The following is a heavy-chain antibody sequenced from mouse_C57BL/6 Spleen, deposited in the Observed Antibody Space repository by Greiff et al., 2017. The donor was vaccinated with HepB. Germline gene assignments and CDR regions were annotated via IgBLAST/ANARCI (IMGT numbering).Heavy chain of an antibody. V-gene: IGHV1-18*01. J-gene: IGHJ2*01. CDR2: INPNNGGT. CDR3: ARRDLRSGDYFDY. D-gene: IGHD1-1*01. Sequence: EVQLQQSGPELVKPGASVKIPCKASGYTFTDYNMDWVKQSHGKSLEWIGDINPNNGGTIYNQKFKGKATLTVDKSSSTAYMELRSLTSEDTAVYYCARRDLRSGDYFDYWGQGTTLTVSS. CDR1: GYTFTDYN.